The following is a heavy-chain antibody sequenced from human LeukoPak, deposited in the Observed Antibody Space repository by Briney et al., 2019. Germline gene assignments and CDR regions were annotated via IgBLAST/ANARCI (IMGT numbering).Heavy chain of an antibody. V-gene: IGHV4-59*08. Sequence: PPETLSLTCTVSGGSLSSYYWSWIRQPPGKALEWIGYIYYSGSTNYNPSLQSRVTISVDTSKDQFSLKLSSVTAADTAVYYCARLSPYPGVWASDYWGQGTLVTVSS. J-gene: IGHJ4*02. CDR3: ARLSPYPGVWASDY. CDR1: GGSLSSYY. CDR2: IYYSGST. D-gene: IGHD6-13*01.